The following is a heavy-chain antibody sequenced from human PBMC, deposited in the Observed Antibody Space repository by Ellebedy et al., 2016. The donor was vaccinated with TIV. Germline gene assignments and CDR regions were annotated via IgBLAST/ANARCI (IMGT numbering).Heavy chain of an antibody. CDR3: ARGRLLGPEIYDISGYYPFYFDH. V-gene: IGHV4-34*01. CDR2: INHSGGT. Sequence: SETLPLTXAVYGGSFSGYCWSWIRQPPGKGLEWIGEINHSGGTNYNPSLKSRVTISRDTSKNQFSLKLSSVTAADTAVYYCARGRLLGPEIYDISGYYPFYFDHWGQGTLVTVSS. CDR1: GGSFSGYC. D-gene: IGHD3-22*01. J-gene: IGHJ4*02.